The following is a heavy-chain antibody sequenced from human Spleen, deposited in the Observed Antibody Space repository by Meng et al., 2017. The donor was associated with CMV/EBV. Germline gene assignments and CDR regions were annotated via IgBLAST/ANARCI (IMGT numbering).Heavy chain of an antibody. J-gene: IGHJ4*02. V-gene: IGHV1-2*02. CDR1: GYTFITYY. CDR3: ARTSMAVPGSIDY. CDR2: INPNTGGP. D-gene: IGHD6-19*01. Sequence: ASVKVSCKASGYTFITYYIHWVRQAPGQGLEWMGWINPNTGGPKAAQKLQGRVTLTRDTSISTAYMELRRLRSDDTAVYYCARTSMAVPGSIDYWGQGTLVTVSS.